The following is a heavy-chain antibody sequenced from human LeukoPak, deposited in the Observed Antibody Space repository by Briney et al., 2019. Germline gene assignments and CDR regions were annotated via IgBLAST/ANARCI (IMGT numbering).Heavy chain of an antibody. CDR2: IRNKDYGETT. V-gene: IGHV3-49*04. J-gene: IGHJ3*01. CDR3: SRAVRVSGDAFDF. CDR1: GFTLRSYV. Sequence: GGSLRLSCVASGFTLRSYVMNWVRQTPGKGLEWVGYIRNKDYGETTEYAASVKGRSTISRDDSESIAYLQIHSLKTEDTGVYYCSRAVRVSGDAFDFWGQGTMVTVSS.